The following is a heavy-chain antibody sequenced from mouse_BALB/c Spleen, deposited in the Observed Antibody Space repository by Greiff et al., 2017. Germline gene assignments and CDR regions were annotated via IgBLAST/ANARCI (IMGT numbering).Heavy chain of an antibody. CDR3: ARLGYGNYVYAMDY. V-gene: IGHV5-12-1*01. CDR2: ISSGGGST. D-gene: IGHD2-10*02. J-gene: IGHJ4*01. Sequence: EVKLVESGGGLVKPGGSLKLSCEASGFAFSSYDMSWVRQTPEKRLEWVAYISSGGGSTYYPDNVKGRFTISRDNAKNTLYLQMSSLKSEDTAMYYCARLGYGNYVYAMDYWGQGTSVTVSS. CDR1: GFAFSSYD.